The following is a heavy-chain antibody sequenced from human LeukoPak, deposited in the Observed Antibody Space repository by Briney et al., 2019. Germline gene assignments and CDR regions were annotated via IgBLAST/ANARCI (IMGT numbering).Heavy chain of an antibody. V-gene: IGHV3-30*18. CDR2: ISYDGSNK. CDR3: AKDSAAEGAFDI. CDR1: GFTFSSYG. Sequence: GGSLRLSCVASGFTFSSYGMHWVRQAPGKGLEWVAVISYDGSNKYYADSVKGRFTISRDNSKNTLYLQMNSLRAEDTAVYYCAKDSAAEGAFDIWGQGTMVTVSS. J-gene: IGHJ3*02. D-gene: IGHD6-13*01.